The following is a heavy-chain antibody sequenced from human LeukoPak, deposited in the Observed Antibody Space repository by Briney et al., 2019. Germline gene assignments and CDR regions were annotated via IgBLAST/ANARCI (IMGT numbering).Heavy chain of an antibody. D-gene: IGHD3-22*01. J-gene: IGHJ4*02. Sequence: PSQTLSLTCTVSGGSISSGGYYWSWIRQHPGKGLEWIGYIYYSGSTYYNPSLKSRVTISVDTSKNQFSLKLSSVTAADTAVYYCARAQDFSDSSGPNYLDFWGQGILVTVSS. CDR2: IYYSGST. CDR1: GGSISSGGYY. CDR3: ARAQDFSDSSGPNYLDF. V-gene: IGHV4-31*03.